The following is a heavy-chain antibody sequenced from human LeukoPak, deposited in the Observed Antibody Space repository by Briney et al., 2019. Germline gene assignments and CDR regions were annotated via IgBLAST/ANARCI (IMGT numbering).Heavy chain of an antibody. J-gene: IGHJ4*02. Sequence: QAGGSLRLSCAASGFTFSSYAMSWVRQAPGKGLEWVSAISGSGGSTYYADSVKGRFTISRDNSKNTLYLQMNSLRAEDTAVYYCAKAGWFGESKDDYWGQGTLVTASS. V-gene: IGHV3-23*01. D-gene: IGHD3-10*01. CDR3: AKAGWFGESKDDY. CDR2: ISGSGGST. CDR1: GFTFSSYA.